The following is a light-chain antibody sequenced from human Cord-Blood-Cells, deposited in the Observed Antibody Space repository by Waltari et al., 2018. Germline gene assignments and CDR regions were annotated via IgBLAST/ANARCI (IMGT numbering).Light chain of an antibody. Sequence: DIQITQSPSSLSASVGDRVTITCRTSQRISSYLNWYQQKPGKAPKLLIYAASSLHSGVPSRFSGSGSGTDFTLTISSLQPEDFATYYCQQSYSTPLTFGGGTKVEIK. CDR2: AAS. CDR3: QQSYSTPLT. V-gene: IGKV1-39*01. J-gene: IGKJ4*01. CDR1: QRISSY.